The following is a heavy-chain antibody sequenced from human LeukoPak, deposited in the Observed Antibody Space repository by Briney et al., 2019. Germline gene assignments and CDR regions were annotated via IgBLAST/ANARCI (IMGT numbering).Heavy chain of an antibody. Sequence: PSETLSLTCTVSGGSISSYYWSWIRQPPGKGLEWIGYIYYSGSTNYNPSLKSRVTISVDTSKNQFSLKLSSVTAADTAVYYCARGGRAVAGIGYWGQGTLVTVSS. CDR1: GGSISSYY. CDR3: ARGGRAVAGIGY. V-gene: IGHV4-59*01. CDR2: IYYSGST. D-gene: IGHD6-19*01. J-gene: IGHJ4*02.